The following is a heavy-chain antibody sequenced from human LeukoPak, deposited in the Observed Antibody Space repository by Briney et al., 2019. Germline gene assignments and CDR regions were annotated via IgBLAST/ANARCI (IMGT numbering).Heavy chain of an antibody. J-gene: IGHJ4*02. D-gene: IGHD5-24*01. Sequence: KPSETLSLTCTVSGGSISSSSYYWGWIRQPPGKGLEWIGSIYYSGSTYYNPSLKSRVTISVDTSKNQFSLKLSSVTAADTAVYYCASDPSLEDYWGQGTLVTVSS. CDR2: IYYSGST. CDR1: GGSISSSSYY. V-gene: IGHV4-39*01. CDR3: ASDPSLEDY.